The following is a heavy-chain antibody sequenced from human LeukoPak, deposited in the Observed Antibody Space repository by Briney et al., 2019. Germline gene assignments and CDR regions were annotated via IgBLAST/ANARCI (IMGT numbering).Heavy chain of an antibody. CDR1: GLTFSSYA. Sequence: GGSLRLSCAASGLTFSSYAMSWVRQAPGKGLEWVSTISDNGGGTHYADSVKGRSTISRDNSKNTLYLQMNSLRAEDTAVYYCAKHRGARADSSRIGMDVWGQGTTVTVSS. D-gene: IGHD6-19*01. J-gene: IGHJ6*02. V-gene: IGHV3-23*01. CDR3: AKHRGARADSSRIGMDV. CDR2: ISDNGGGT.